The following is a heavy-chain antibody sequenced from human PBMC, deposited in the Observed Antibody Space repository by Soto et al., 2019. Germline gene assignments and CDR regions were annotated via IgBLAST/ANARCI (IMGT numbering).Heavy chain of an antibody. CDR2: ISGSGGST. CDR3: AKDTLHAHAFDI. D-gene: IGHD2-15*01. Sequence: SLSCAASGFTFSSYAMSWVRQAPGKGLEWVSAISGSGGSTYYADSVKGRFTISRDNSKNTLYLQMNSLRAEDTAVYYCAKDTLHAHAFDIWGQGTMVTVSS. V-gene: IGHV3-23*01. J-gene: IGHJ3*02. CDR1: GFTFSSYA.